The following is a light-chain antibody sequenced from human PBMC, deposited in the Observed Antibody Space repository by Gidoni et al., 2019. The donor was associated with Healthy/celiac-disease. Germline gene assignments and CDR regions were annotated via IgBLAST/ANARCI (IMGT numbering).Light chain of an antibody. CDR2: AVS. V-gene: IGLV2-23*02. CDR1: SSDVGSYNL. CDR3: CSYAGSSTLV. J-gene: IGLJ3*02. Sequence: PGQSITISCTGTSSDVGSYNLVSWYQQHPGKAPKLMIYAVSKRPSGVSNRFSGSKSGNTASLTISGLQAEDEADYYCCSYAGSSTLVFGGGTKLTVL.